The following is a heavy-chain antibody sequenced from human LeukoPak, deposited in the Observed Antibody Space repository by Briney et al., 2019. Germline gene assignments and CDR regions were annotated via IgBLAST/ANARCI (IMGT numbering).Heavy chain of an antibody. CDR2: ISAYNGNT. CDR1: GYTFTSYG. Sequence: GASVKVSCKASGYTFTSYGISWVRQAPGQGLEWMGWISAYNGNTNYAQKLQGRVTMTTDTSTSTAYMELRSLRSDDTAVYYCASLNTYYYDSSGYSYYFDYWGQGTLVTVSS. J-gene: IGHJ4*02. V-gene: IGHV1-18*01. CDR3: ASLNTYYYDSSGYSYYFDY. D-gene: IGHD3-22*01.